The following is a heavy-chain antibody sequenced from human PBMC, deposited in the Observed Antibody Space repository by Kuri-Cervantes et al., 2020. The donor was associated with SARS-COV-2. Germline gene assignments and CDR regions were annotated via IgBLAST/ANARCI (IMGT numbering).Heavy chain of an antibody. V-gene: IGHV3-53*01. CDR2: IYSGSST. CDR1: GFTVSSNY. J-gene: IGHJ6*03. D-gene: IGHD4-23*01. CDR3: AREVRTVGYYYYMDV. Sequence: GESLKISCAASGFTVSSNYMSWVRQAPGKGLEWVSVIYSGSSTYYTDSVKGRFTISRDNSKNTLYLQMNSLRAEDTAVYYCAREVRTVGYYYYMDVWGKGTTVTVSS.